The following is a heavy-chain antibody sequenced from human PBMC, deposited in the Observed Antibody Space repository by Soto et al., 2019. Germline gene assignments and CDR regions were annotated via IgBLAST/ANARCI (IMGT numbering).Heavy chain of an antibody. CDR2: INHSGST. CDR1: GGSFSGYY. V-gene: IGHV4-34*01. Sequence: PSETLSLTCAVYGGSFSGYYWSWIRQPPGKGLEWIGEINHSGSTNYNPSLKSRVTISVDTSKNQFSLKLSSVTAADTAVYYCARGADIVVVPAAMRRYYYYGMVVWGQGTTVTSP. D-gene: IGHD2-2*01. CDR3: ARGADIVVVPAAMRRYYYYGMVV. J-gene: IGHJ6*02.